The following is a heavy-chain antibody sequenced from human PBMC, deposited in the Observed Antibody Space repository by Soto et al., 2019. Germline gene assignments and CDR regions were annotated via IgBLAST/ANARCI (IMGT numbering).Heavy chain of an antibody. CDR2: IRTKSNGYAT. CDR3: SRVEYVTSSPIG. CDR1: GFTFSGSA. V-gene: IGHV3-73*01. J-gene: IGHJ4*02. D-gene: IGHD6-6*01. Sequence: PGGSLTLSCAASGFTFSGSAIHWVRQASGKGLEWVARIRTKSNGYATTYAASVKGRFTISRDDSKNMACLQMNGLKTEDTAMYYCSRVEYVTSSPIGWGQGTLVTVSS.